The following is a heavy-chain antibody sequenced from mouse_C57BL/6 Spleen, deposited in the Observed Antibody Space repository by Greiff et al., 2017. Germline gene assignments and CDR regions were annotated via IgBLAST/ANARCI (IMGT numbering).Heavy chain of an antibody. CDR2: ISGGGGKT. CDR3: ARVTVLSYYWYFDD. V-gene: IGHV5-9*01. Sequence: EVQVVESGGGLVKPGGSLKLSCAASGFTFSSYTMSWVRQTPEKRLEWVATISGGGGKTYYPASVKGRFTISRDNAKNTPYVYMSSLRSEDTALYYCARVTVLSYYWYFDDWGTGTSVTVSS. J-gene: IGHJ1*03. CDR1: GFTFSSYT. D-gene: IGHD1-1*01.